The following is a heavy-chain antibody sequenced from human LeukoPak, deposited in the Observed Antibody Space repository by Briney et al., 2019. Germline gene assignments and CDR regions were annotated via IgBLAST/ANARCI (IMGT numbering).Heavy chain of an antibody. J-gene: IGHJ4*02. CDR2: INPNSGGT. D-gene: IGHD4-17*01. V-gene: IGHV1-2*02. Sequence: GASVKVSCKASGYTFTGYYMHWVRQAPGQGLEWMGWINPNSGGTNYAQKFQGRVTMTRDTSISTAYMELSRLRSDDTAVYYCASGVPVRAVTPWDFDYWGQGTLVTVSS. CDR1: GYTFTGYY. CDR3: ASGVPVRAVTPWDFDY.